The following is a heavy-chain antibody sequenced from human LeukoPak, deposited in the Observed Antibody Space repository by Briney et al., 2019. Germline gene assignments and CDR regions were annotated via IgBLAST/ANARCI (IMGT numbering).Heavy chain of an antibody. J-gene: IGHJ3*02. CDR3: ARPMTTPDAFDI. CDR2: IYPADSTA. CDR1: GYSFTTYW. V-gene: IGHV5-51*01. D-gene: IGHD4-11*01. Sequence: GESLKISCKASGYSFTTYWIGWVRQMPGKGLEWMGIIYPADSTAHYSPSFQGQVTISADKSISTAYLQWSSLKASDTAMYYCARPMTTPDAFDIWGQGTMVTVSS.